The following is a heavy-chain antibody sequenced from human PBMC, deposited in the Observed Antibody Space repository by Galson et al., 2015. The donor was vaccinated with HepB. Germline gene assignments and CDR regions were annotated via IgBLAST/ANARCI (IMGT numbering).Heavy chain of an antibody. J-gene: IGHJ6*03. D-gene: IGHD2-2*02. V-gene: IGHV1-69*13. CDR1: GGTFSSHA. Sequence: SVKVSCKASGGTFSSHAISWVRQAPGQGLEWMGGIIPIFGTANYAQKFQGRVTITADESTSTAYMELSSLRSEDTAVYYCARVVVPAAIGYYYYYYMDVWGKGTTVTVSS. CDR3: ARVVVPAAIGYYYYYYMDV. CDR2: IIPIFGTA.